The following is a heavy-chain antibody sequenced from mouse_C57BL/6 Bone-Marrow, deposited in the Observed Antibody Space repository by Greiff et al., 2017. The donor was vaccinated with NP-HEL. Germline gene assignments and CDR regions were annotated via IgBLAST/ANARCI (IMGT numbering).Heavy chain of an antibody. CDR3: ARWAYYGFYYYAMDY. Sequence: QVHVKQSGAELVKPGASVKISCKASGYTFTDYYINWVKQRPGQGLEWIGKIGPGSGSTYYNEKFKGKATLTADKSSSTAYMQLRSLTSEDSAVYFCARWAYYGFYYYAMDYWGQGTSVTVSS. CDR1: GYTFTDYY. J-gene: IGHJ4*01. V-gene: IGHV1-77*01. D-gene: IGHD2-9*01. CDR2: IGPGSGST.